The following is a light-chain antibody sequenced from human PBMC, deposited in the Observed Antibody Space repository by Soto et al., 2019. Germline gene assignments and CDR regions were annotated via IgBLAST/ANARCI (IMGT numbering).Light chain of an antibody. CDR1: SSDVGAYKY. CDR2: EVS. J-gene: IGLJ1*01. V-gene: IGLV2-14*01. CDR3: SSYTSSNTHV. Sequence: SVLTQPASVSGSPGQSITISCTGTSSDVGAYKYVSWYQQHPGKAPKVMIYEVSNRPSGVSNRFSGSKSGNTASLTISGLQAEDEADYYCSSYTSSNTHVFGTGTKLTVL.